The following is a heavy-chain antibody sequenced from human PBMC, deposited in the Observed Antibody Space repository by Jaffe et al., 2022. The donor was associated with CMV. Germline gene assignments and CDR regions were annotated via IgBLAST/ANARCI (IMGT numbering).Heavy chain of an antibody. V-gene: IGHV3-7*01. CDR3: ARGWRGLRITMIVVAVNAPWDY. CDR1: GFTFSSYW. Sequence: EVQLVESGGGLVQPGGSLRLSCAASGFTFSSYWMSWVRQAPGKGLEWVANIKQDGSEKYYVDSVKGRFTISRDNAKNSLYLQMNSLRAEDTAVYYCARGWRGLRITMIVVAVNAPWDYWGQGTLVTVSS. J-gene: IGHJ4*02. CDR2: IKQDGSEK. D-gene: IGHD3-22*01.